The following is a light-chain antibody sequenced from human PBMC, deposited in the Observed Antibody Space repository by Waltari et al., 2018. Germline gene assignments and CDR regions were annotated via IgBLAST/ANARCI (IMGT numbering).Light chain of an antibody. Sequence: EIVMTQSPATLSVSPGEGATLSCRASQSVTSLVWYQQKPGQAPRLLIYGASTRATGIPARFSGSGSGTEFTLTISSLQSEDLAVYYCQQYNKGLDTFGQGTKLEIK. V-gene: IGKV3-15*01. CDR2: GAS. CDR1: QSVTS. CDR3: QQYNKGLDT. J-gene: IGKJ2*01.